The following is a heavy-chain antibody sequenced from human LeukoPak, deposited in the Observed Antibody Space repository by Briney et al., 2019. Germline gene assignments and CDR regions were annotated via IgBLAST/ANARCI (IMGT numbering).Heavy chain of an antibody. CDR2: ISSSIRYI. V-gene: IGHV3-21*01. J-gene: IGHJ4*02. CDR3: ARDICGDCYSAFHH. Sequence: GGSLRLSCAASGFTFSSYSMNWVRQAPGEGRGWVSSISSSIRYIYYADSVKGRFTISRDNAKNSLYLQMNRLSAEDTAVYYCARDICGDCYSAFHHWGQGPLVPVSS. CDR1: GFTFSSYS. D-gene: IGHD2-21*02.